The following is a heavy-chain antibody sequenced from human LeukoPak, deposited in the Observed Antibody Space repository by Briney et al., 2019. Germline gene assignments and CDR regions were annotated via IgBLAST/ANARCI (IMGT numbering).Heavy chain of an antibody. CDR1: GGTFSSYA. CDR2: IIPIFGTA. D-gene: IGHD6-19*01. J-gene: IGHJ5*02. CDR3: ARVKEAGVAVHNWFDP. V-gene: IGHV1-69*13. Sequence: SVKVSCKASGGTFSSYAISWVRQAPGQGLEWMGGIIPIFGTANYAQKFQGRVTITADESTSTAYMELSSLRSEDTAVYYCARVKEAGVAVHNWFDPWGQGTLVTVSS.